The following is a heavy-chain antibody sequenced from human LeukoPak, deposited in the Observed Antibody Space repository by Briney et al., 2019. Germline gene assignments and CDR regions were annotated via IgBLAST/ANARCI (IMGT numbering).Heavy chain of an antibody. V-gene: IGHV4-59*01. J-gene: IGHJ6*02. CDR2: IYYSGST. Sequence: SETLSLTCTVSGGSISSYYWSWIRQPPGKGLEWIGYIYYSGSTNYNLSLKSRVTISVDTSKNQFSLKLSSVTAADTAVYYCARDQSMLSYYYGMDVWGQGTTVTVSS. CDR1: GGSISSYY. D-gene: IGHD2-8*01. CDR3: ARDQSMLSYYYGMDV.